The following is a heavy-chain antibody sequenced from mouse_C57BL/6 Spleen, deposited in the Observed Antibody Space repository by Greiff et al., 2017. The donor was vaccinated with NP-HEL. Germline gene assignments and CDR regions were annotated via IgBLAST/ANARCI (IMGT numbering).Heavy chain of an antibody. Sequence: QVQLKQSGAELVRPGTSVKMSCKASGYTFTNYWIGWAKQRPGHGLEWIGDIYPGGGYTNYNEKFKGKATLTADKSSSTAYMQFSSLTSEDSAIYYCARGELGGDYAMDYWGQGTSVTVSS. CDR1: GYTFTNYW. D-gene: IGHD4-1*01. CDR2: IYPGGGYT. CDR3: ARGELGGDYAMDY. J-gene: IGHJ4*01. V-gene: IGHV1-63*01.